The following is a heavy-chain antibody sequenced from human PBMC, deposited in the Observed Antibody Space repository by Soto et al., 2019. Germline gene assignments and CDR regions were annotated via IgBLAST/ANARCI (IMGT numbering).Heavy chain of an antibody. J-gene: IGHJ6*02. Sequence: EVQLLESGGGLVQPGGSLRLSCAASGFTFSSYAMSWVRQAPGMGLEWVSAISGSGGSTYYADSVKGRFTISRDNSKNTRYLLMNGLRADDTGVYYCAKAQALVPAGYDCCSYHYYYGLDVCGHGPTVAVAS. CDR3: AKAQALVPAGYDCCSYHYYYGLDV. CDR1: GFTFSSYA. D-gene: IGHD3-3*01. CDR2: ISGSGGST. V-gene: IGHV3-23*01.